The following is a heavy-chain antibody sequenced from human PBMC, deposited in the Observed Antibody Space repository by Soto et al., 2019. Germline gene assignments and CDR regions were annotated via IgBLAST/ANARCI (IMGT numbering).Heavy chain of an antibody. CDR3: ARGSVGPPTDFDY. CDR2: INPNGGGR. J-gene: IGHJ4*02. CDR1: GYTFTGFH. D-gene: IGHD1-26*01. V-gene: IGHV1-2*02. Sequence: QVQLVQSGAEVKQPGASVKVSCKASGYTFTGFHIHWVRQAPGQGLEWMGWINPNGGGRNYAQKCQARVXXTXDXXSSASSMELSRLKPYDTAVHYCARGSVGPPTDFDYWGQGTLVTVSS.